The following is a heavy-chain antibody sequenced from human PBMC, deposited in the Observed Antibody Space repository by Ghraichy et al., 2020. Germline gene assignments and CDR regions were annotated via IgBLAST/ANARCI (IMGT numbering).Heavy chain of an antibody. D-gene: IGHD5-18*01. J-gene: IGHJ6*02. V-gene: IGHV4-59*08. CDR2: ISYTGNT. CDR3: ARRERGYSLYYYGLDV. CDR1: GGSIRSHF. Sequence: SQTLSLTCTVSGGSIRSHFWSWIRQPPGKGLEWIGYISYTGNTNYSPSLGGRATISLDTSKNQFSLSLTSVTAADTAVYYCARRERGYSLYYYGLDVWGPGTSVTVSS.